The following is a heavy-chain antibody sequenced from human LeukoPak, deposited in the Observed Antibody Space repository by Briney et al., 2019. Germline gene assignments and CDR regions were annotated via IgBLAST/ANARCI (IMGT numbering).Heavy chain of an antibody. CDR1: GGSMSNYY. V-gene: IGHV4-59*01. J-gene: IGHJ4*02. CDR2: IYHSGST. Sequence: SETLSLTCTVSGGSMSNYYWSWIRQPPGKRLEWIGYIYHSGSTNYNPSLKSRVTISVDTSKNQFSLKLSSVTAADTAVYYCAGSPGMTTVTLRGNFLRRPRYYFDYWGQGTLVTVSS. CDR3: AGSPGMTTVTLRGNFLRRPRYYFDY. D-gene: IGHD4-17*01.